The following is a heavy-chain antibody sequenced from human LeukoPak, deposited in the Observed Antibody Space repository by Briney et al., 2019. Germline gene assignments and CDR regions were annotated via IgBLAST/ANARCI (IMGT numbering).Heavy chain of an antibody. D-gene: IGHD3-10*01. V-gene: IGHV3-7*03. CDR2: IKQDGSER. CDR3: AREGYGSGSYYRATSRYMDV. Sequence: PGGSLRLSCAVSGFTFSSYWMSWVRQAPGKGLEWVANIKQDGSERYYVDSLKGRFTISRDNPKNSLYLQMNSLRAEDTAVYYCAREGYGSGSYYRATSRYMDVWGKGTTVTISS. CDR1: GFTFSSYW. J-gene: IGHJ6*03.